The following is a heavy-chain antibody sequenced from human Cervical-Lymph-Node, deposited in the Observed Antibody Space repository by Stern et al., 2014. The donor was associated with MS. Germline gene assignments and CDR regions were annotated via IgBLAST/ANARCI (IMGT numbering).Heavy chain of an antibody. V-gene: IGHV1-69*12. CDR1: GGTFSSYG. Sequence: QDQLVQSGAEVKKPGSSVKVSCKAPGGTFSSYGISWVRQAPGQGLEWMGGIMPIFGTTNYAQKFQCRVTIIADESTTTVYMELSSLRSEDAAVYYCARDHCLHCSGGSCCGMDVWGQGTTVTVSS. D-gene: IGHD2-15*01. J-gene: IGHJ6*02. CDR2: IMPIFGTT. CDR3: ARDHCLHCSGGSCCGMDV.